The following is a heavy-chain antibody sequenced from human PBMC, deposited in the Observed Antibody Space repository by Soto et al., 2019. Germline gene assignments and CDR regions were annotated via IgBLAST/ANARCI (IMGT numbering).Heavy chain of an antibody. D-gene: IGHD4-17*01. J-gene: IGHJ5*02. CDR2: ISAYNGNT. V-gene: IGHV1-18*01. CDR1: GYTFTSYG. Sequence: ASXKVSCKASGYTFTSYGISWVRQAPGQGLEWMGWISAYNGNTNYAQKLQGRVTMTTDTSTSTAYMELRSLRSDDTAVYYCARHIDYGDYSDWFDPWGQGTLVTVSS. CDR3: ARHIDYGDYSDWFDP.